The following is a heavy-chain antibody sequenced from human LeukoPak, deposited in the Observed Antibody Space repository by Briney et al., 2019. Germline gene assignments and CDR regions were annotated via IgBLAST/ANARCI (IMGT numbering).Heavy chain of an antibody. V-gene: IGHV4-34*01. CDR1: GGSFSGYY. D-gene: IGHD3-10*01. CDR3: ASLTMVRGVIWKDYYYYMDV. J-gene: IGHJ6*03. CDR2: INHSGST. Sequence: PSETLSLTCAVYGGSFSGYYWSWIRQPPGKGLEWIGEINHSGSTNYNPSLKSRVTISVDTSKNQFSLKLSSVTAADTAVYYCASLTMVRGVIWKDYYYYMDVWGKGTTVTISS.